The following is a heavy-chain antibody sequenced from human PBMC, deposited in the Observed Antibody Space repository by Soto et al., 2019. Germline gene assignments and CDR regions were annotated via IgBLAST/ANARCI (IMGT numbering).Heavy chain of an antibody. CDR1: GFTFSSYG. CDR2: IWYDGSNK. CDR3: ARVRYYDSEYFDY. J-gene: IGHJ4*02. Sequence: ESGGGVVQPGRSLRLSCAASGFTFSSYGMHWVRQAPGKGLEWVAVIWYDGSNKYYADSVKGRFTISRDNSKNTLYLQMNSLRAEDTAVYYCARVRYYDSEYFDYWGQGTLVTVSS. V-gene: IGHV3-33*01. D-gene: IGHD3-22*01.